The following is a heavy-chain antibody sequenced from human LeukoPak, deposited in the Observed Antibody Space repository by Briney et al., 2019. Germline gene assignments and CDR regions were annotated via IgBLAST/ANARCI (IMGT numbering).Heavy chain of an antibody. V-gene: IGHV4-59*08. CDR2: IHNSGRT. CDR1: GGSISGYY. Sequence: SETLSLTCSVSGGSISGYYWSWIRQPPGQGLEWIGYIHNSGRTNYNPSLKSRVTGFVDTSKNQVSLRLGSVTAADTAVYYCARHGTISSESYFDYWGQGALVTVSS. CDR3: ARHGTISSESYFDY. J-gene: IGHJ4*02. D-gene: IGHD1-14*01.